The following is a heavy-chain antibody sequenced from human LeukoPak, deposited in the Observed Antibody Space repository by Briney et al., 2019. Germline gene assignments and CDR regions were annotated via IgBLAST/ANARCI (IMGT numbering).Heavy chain of an antibody. CDR1: GGSISSGSYY. D-gene: IGHD2-21*01. CDR3: ARGSGDDAFDI. J-gene: IGHJ3*02. CDR2: IYYSGST. V-gene: IGHV4-39*07. Sequence: PSETLSLTCTVSGGSISSGSYYWGWIRQPPGKGLEWIASIYYSGSTYYNPSLNSRVTISVDTSRNQFSLKLSSVTAADTAVYYCARGSGDDAFDIWGQGTMVTVSS.